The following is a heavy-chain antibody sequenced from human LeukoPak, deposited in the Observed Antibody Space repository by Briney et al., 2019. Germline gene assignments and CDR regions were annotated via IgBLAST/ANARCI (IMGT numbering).Heavy chain of an antibody. CDR2: ISGSGGNT. D-gene: IGHD6-6*01. J-gene: IGHJ4*02. CDR1: GFTFSSYA. V-gene: IGHV3-23*01. CDR3: AKWKYSNSGIDDY. Sequence: GGSLRLSCAASGFTFSSYAMSWVRQAPGKGLEWVSVISGSGGNTYYADSVKGRFTISRDNSKNTLYLQLNSLRAEDTAVYYCAKWKYSNSGIDDYWGQGTLVTVSS.